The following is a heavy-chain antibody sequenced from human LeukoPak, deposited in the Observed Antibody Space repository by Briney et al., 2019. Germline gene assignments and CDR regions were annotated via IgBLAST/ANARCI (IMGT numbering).Heavy chain of an antibody. Sequence: GGSLRLFCADSGFTFSSYAMSWVRQAPGKGLEWVSSISSSSSYIYYADSVKGRFTISRDNAKNSLYLQMNSLRAEDTAVYYCARFAVLWFGELPHFDYWGQGTLVTVSS. CDR2: ISSSSSYI. J-gene: IGHJ4*02. CDR1: GFTFSSYA. CDR3: ARFAVLWFGELPHFDY. D-gene: IGHD3-10*01. V-gene: IGHV3-21*01.